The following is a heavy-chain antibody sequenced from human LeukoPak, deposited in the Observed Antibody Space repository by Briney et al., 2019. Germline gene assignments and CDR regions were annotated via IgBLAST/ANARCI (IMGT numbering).Heavy chain of an antibody. Sequence: GESLKLSCAASGFTLSSYWMHWVRQGPGKGLVWVSRVGNDGSSTAYADSVRGRFTISRDNAKNTLYLQMNSLRAEDTAVYYCVGAAADTTPRPWGQGTLVTVSS. V-gene: IGHV3-74*01. D-gene: IGHD6-13*01. CDR1: GFTLSSYW. CDR2: VGNDGSST. CDR3: VGAAADTTPRP. J-gene: IGHJ4*02.